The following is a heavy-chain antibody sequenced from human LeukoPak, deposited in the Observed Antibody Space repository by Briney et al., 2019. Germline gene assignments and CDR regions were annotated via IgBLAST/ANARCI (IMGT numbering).Heavy chain of an antibody. CDR3: ARTKQWLVMNLSHYYGMDV. V-gene: IGHV3-7*01. Sequence: GGSLKLSCAASGFTFSSYWMSWVRQAPGKGLEWVANIKQDGSEKYYVDSVKGRFTISRDNAKNSLYLQMNSLRAEDTAVYYCARTKQWLVMNLSHYYGMDVWGQGTTVTVSS. CDR1: GFTFSSYW. CDR2: IKQDGSEK. J-gene: IGHJ6*02. D-gene: IGHD6-19*01.